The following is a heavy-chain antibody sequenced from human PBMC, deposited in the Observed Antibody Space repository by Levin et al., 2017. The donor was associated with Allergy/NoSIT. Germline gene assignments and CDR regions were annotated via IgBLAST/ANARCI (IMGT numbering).Heavy chain of an antibody. V-gene: IGHV4-30-4*01. CDR3: ARDSLWNLGAFDI. CDR1: GGSISSGDYY. Sequence: PSETLSLTCTVSGGSISSGDYYWSWIRQPPGKGLEWIGYIYYSGSTYYNPSLKSRVTISVDTSKNQFSLKLSSVTAADTAVYYCARDSLWNLGAFDIWGQGTMVTVSS. J-gene: IGHJ3*02. D-gene: IGHD1-1*01. CDR2: IYYSGST.